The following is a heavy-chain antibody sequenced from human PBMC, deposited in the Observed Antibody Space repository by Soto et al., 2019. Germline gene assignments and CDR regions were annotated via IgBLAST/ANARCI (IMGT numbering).Heavy chain of an antibody. V-gene: IGHV4-34*01. CDR3: AREVPSRYFDL. D-gene: IGHD1-1*01. Sequence: SETLSLTCAVYGASFSDSYSNWIRQPPGKGLEWIGEINHSGSTIYNTSLESRVTISLDTSRKQFTLKMRSATAADTAVYYCAREVPSRYFDLWGRGTPVTVSS. CDR1: GASFSDSY. J-gene: IGHJ2*01. CDR2: INHSGST.